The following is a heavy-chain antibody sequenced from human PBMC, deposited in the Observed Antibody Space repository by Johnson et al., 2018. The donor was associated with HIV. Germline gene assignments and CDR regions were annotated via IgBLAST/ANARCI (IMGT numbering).Heavy chain of an antibody. CDR2: ISYAGSNK. V-gene: IGHV3-30*04. J-gene: IGHJ3*02. Sequence: QVQLVESGGGVVQPGGSLRLSCAASGFTFSSYAMHWVRQAPGQGLEWVAVISYAGSNKYYADSVTGRFTISRDNSKNTLYLQMNSLGAEDTAGYYCARCDSSSPLRAFDIWGQGTMVTVSS. CDR1: GFTFSSYA. D-gene: IGHD6-6*01. CDR3: ARCDSSSPLRAFDI.